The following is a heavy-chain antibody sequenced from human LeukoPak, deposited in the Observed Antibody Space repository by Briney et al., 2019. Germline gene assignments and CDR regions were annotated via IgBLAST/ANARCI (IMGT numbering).Heavy chain of an antibody. Sequence: SGGSLRLSCAASGFTFSDYYMSWIRQAPGKGLEWVSYISSSGSTIYYADSVKGRFTISRDNAKNSLYLQMNSLRAEDTAVYYCASWYYYDSSGLRWGQGTLVTVSS. J-gene: IGHJ4*02. D-gene: IGHD3-22*01. V-gene: IGHV3-11*01. CDR3: ASWYYYDSSGLR. CDR2: ISSSGSTI. CDR1: GFTFSDYY.